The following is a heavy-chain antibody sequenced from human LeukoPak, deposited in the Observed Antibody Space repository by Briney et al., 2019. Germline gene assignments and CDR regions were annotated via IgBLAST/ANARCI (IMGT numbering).Heavy chain of an antibody. CDR2: IKQDGSEI. V-gene: IGHV3-7*01. CDR1: GFTFSSHW. Sequence: GGSLRLSCVVSGFTFSSHWMSWVRQAPGKGLEWVANIKQDGSEIYYVDSVRGRFTISRDNAKNSLHLQMNSLRAEDTAVYYCARDRGPYDFWSGYYPDGYYYYGMDVWGQGTTVTVSS. J-gene: IGHJ6*02. D-gene: IGHD3-3*01. CDR3: ARDRGPYDFWSGYYPDGYYYYGMDV.